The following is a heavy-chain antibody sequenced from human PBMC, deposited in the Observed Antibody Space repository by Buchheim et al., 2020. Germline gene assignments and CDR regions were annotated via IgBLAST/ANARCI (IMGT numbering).Heavy chain of an antibody. Sequence: EVQLLESGGGLVQPGGSLRLSCAASGFTFSSYAMSWVRQAPGKGLEWVSAISGSGGSTYYADSVKGRFTISRDTSKNTLYLQMNSLRAEDTAVYYCAKDGYYYDSSGLHSYFDYWGQGTL. CDR3: AKDGYYYDSSGLHSYFDY. V-gene: IGHV3-23*01. CDR2: ISGSGGST. J-gene: IGHJ4*02. CDR1: GFTFSSYA. D-gene: IGHD3-22*01.